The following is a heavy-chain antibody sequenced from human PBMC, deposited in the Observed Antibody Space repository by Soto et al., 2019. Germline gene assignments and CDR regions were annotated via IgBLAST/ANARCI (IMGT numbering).Heavy chain of an antibody. D-gene: IGHD2-2*02. CDR2: IIPIFGTA. J-gene: IGHJ6*02. CDR1: GGTFSSYA. CDR3: ARSAVPAAIGYHYYGMDV. Sequence: GASVKVSCKASGGTFSSYAISWVRQAPGQGLEWMGGIIPIFGTANYAQKFQGRVTTTADKSTSTAYMELSSLRSEDTAVYYCARSAVPAAIGYHYYGMDVWGQGTTVTVSS. V-gene: IGHV1-69*06.